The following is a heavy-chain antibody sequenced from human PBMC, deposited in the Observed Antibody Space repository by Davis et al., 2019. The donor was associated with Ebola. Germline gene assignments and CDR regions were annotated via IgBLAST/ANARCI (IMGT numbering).Heavy chain of an antibody. CDR2: IYYSGST. Sequence: MPGGSLRLSCTVSGGPISSSSYYWGWNRQPPGKGLEWIGSIYYSGSTYYNPSLKSRVTISVDTSKNQFSLKLSSVTAADTAVYYCARRAPDYYDSSGEYWGQGTLVTVSS. CDR1: GGPISSSSYY. V-gene: IGHV4-39*01. D-gene: IGHD3-22*01. CDR3: ARRAPDYYDSSGEY. J-gene: IGHJ4*02.